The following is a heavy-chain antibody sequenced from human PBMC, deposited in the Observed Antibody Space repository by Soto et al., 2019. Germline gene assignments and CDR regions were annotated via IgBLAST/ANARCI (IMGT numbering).Heavy chain of an antibody. J-gene: IGHJ6*02. Sequence: SQTLSLTCAISGGSVSSNSAAWNWIRQSPSRGLEWLGRTYYRSKWYNDYAVSVKSRITINPDTSKNQFSLQLNSVTPEDTAVYHCAREGWFGDEVYYGMDVWGQGTTVTVSS. CDR1: GGSVSSNSAA. CDR3: AREGWFGDEVYYGMDV. V-gene: IGHV6-1*01. CDR2: TYYRSKWYN. D-gene: IGHD3-10*01.